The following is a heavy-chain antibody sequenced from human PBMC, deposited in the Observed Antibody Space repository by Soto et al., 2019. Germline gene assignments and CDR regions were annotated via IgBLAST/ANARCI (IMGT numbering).Heavy chain of an antibody. CDR2: IYYSGST. CDR1: GGSISSSSYY. CDR3: ARLSASDDCSGGSCYSFSWFDP. J-gene: IGHJ5*02. V-gene: IGHV4-39*01. D-gene: IGHD2-15*01. Sequence: QLQLQESGPGLVKPSETLSLTCTVSGGSISSSSYYWGWIRQPPGKGLEWIGSIYYSGSTYYNPSLKSRVTISVDTSKNQFSLKLSSVTAADTAVYYCARLSASDDCSGGSCYSFSWFDPWGQGTLVTVSS.